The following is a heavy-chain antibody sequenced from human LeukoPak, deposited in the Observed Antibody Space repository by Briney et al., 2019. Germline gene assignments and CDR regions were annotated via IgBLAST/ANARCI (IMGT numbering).Heavy chain of an antibody. Sequence: PSETLSLICTVSGGSISSGSYYWSWIRQPAGKGLEWIGRIYTSGSTNYNPSLKSRVTISVDTSKNQFSLKLSSVTAADTAVYYCARDLIKGARFDPWGQGTLVTVSS. V-gene: IGHV4-61*02. CDR3: ARDLIKGARFDP. CDR2: IYTSGST. D-gene: IGHD3-16*01. CDR1: GGSISSGSYY. J-gene: IGHJ5*02.